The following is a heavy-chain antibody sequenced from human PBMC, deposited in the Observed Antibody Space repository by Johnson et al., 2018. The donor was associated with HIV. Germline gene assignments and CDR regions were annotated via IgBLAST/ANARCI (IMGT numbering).Heavy chain of an antibody. Sequence: VQLVESGGGLAQPGGSLRLSCSASGFTFSTNVMSWVRQAPGKGLEWVSGINWTGGSTGYADSVKGRFTISRDNAKNSLYLQMNSLRADDTAVYYCAIGRGEFPRHAFDIWGQGTMVTVSS. D-gene: IGHD3-10*01. CDR2: INWTGGST. CDR3: AIGRGEFPRHAFDI. CDR1: GFTFSTNV. J-gene: IGHJ3*02. V-gene: IGHV3-20*04.